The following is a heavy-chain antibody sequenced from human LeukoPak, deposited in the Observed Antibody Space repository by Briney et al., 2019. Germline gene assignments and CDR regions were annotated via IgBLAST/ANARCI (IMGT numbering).Heavy chain of an antibody. D-gene: IGHD3-22*01. J-gene: IGHJ4*02. Sequence: PGGSLRLSCAASGFTFSSYSMNWVRQAPGKGLEWVSSISSSSSYIYYADSVKGRFTISRDNAKNSLYLQMNSLRAEDTAVYYCAKDGGDYYDSSGYYPFDYWGQGTLVTVSS. CDR2: ISSSSSYI. V-gene: IGHV3-21*01. CDR1: GFTFSSYS. CDR3: AKDGGDYYDSSGYYPFDY.